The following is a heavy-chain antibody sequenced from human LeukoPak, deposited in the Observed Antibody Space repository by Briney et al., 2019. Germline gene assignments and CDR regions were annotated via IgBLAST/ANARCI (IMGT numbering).Heavy chain of an antibody. CDR2: IYSTGKN. Sequence: SETLSLTCAVSGGSINSHYWGWIRQPPGKGLQWIGDIYSTGKNNYNPSLKSRVTISLDTSKSHLSLNLTSVLAAATAIYYCVRRDTGWNYFDYWGQGILVTVSS. D-gene: IGHD6-19*01. CDR3: VRRDTGWNYFDY. V-gene: IGHV4-4*08. CDR1: GGSINSHY. J-gene: IGHJ4*02.